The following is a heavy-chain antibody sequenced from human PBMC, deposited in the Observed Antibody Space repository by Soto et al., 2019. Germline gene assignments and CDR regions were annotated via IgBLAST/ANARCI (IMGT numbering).Heavy chain of an antibody. CDR3: TTDLPIVVVSAEYFQH. Sequence: PGESLRLSCAASGFTLSNAWMSWVRQAPGKGLEWVGRIKSKTDGGTTDYAAPVKGRFTISRDDSKNTLYLQMNSLKTEDTAVYYCTTDLPIVVVSAEYFQHWGQGTLVTVSS. CDR1: GFTLSNAW. J-gene: IGHJ1*01. CDR2: IKSKTDGGTT. D-gene: IGHD3-22*01. V-gene: IGHV3-15*01.